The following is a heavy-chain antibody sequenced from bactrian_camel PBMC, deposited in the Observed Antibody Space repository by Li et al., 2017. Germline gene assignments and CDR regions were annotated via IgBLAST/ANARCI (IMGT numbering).Heavy chain of an antibody. CDR1: GVTSSSVS. V-gene: IGHV3S9*01. Sequence: HVQLVESGGGSVQTGGSLRLSCVAPGVTSSSVSMAWFRQTPGQEREAVAGRDSYGSTTYADFVKGRFTIVKDNAKTSLDLQTNNLKPEDSAMYFCAVRLARSLGPRPLRTSDFGYWGQGTQVTVS. J-gene: IGHJ6*01. D-gene: IGHD1*01. CDR3: AVRLARSLGPRPLRTSDFGY. CDR2: RDSYGST.